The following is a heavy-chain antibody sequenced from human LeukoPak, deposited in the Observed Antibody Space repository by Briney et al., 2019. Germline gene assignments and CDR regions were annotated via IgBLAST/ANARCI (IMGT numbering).Heavy chain of an antibody. CDR2: IYSGGST. J-gene: IGHJ4*02. CDR3: AKLSGDYVQGLFDY. D-gene: IGHD4-17*01. CDR1: GFTVSSNY. Sequence: PGGSLRLSCAASGFTVSSNYMSWVRQAPGKGLEWVSVIYSGGSTYYADSVKGRFTISRDNSKNTLYLQMNSLRAEDTAVYYCAKLSGDYVQGLFDYWGQGTLVTVSS. V-gene: IGHV3-66*01.